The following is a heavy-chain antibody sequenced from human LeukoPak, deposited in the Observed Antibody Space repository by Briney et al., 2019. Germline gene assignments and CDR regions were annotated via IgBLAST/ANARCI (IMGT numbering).Heavy chain of an antibody. Sequence: RPGGSLRLSCAASGFTFDDYGMSWVRHAPGKGLEWVSGINWNGGGTVYADSVKGGFTISRDNAKNSLYLQMNSLRAEDTALYYCARAEYRDYDFWSGYSQYNWFDPWGQGTLVTVSS. V-gene: IGHV3-20*04. D-gene: IGHD3-3*01. CDR2: INWNGGGT. J-gene: IGHJ5*02. CDR3: ARAEYRDYDFWSGYSQYNWFDP. CDR1: GFTFDDYG.